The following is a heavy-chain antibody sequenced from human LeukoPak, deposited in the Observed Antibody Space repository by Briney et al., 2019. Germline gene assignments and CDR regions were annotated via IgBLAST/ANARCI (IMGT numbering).Heavy chain of an antibody. J-gene: IGHJ4*02. CDR3: TTVLIGYCSSSSCYAGDF. CDR2: IKSKTDGGTT. V-gene: IGHV3-15*01. D-gene: IGHD2-2*01. CDR1: GFTFTNAW. Sequence: KTGGSLRLSCAASGFTFTNAWMSWVRQAPGKGLEWVGRIKSKTDGGTTDYAASLKSRITISRDDSKNPLYLQMNSLNTEDTAVYYCTTVLIGYCSSSSCYAGDFWGQGTLVIVSS.